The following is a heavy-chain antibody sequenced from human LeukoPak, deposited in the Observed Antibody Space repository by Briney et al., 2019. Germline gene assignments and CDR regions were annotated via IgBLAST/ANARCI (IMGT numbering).Heavy chain of an antibody. CDR3: ARSRQASGLFSS. Sequence: SETLSLTCTVSGYAIISGGFSWNWIRQPPGKGLEWIGCIYDRGPAHYNPSLESRFTISVDRPKNQFFLNVTSLTAADTAVYYCARSRQASGLFSSWGQGTLVVVSS. V-gene: IGHV4-30-2*01. CDR1: GYAIISGGFS. D-gene: IGHD3-10*01. J-gene: IGHJ5*02. CDR2: IYDRGPA.